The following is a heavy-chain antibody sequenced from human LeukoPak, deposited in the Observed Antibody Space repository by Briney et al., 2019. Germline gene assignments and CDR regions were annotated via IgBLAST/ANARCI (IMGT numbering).Heavy chain of an antibody. CDR2: IKQDGSEK. J-gene: IGHJ4*02. CDR3: VRGGGNVFDY. D-gene: IGHD4-23*01. Sequence: GGSLRLSCAVSGFTFSDYWMSWVHQAPGKGLEWVANIKQDGSEKHYVDSVKGRFTISRDNAKNSLYLQVNSLGGEDTAMYYCVRGGGNVFDYWGQGTLVTVSS. V-gene: IGHV3-7*03. CDR1: GFTFSDYW.